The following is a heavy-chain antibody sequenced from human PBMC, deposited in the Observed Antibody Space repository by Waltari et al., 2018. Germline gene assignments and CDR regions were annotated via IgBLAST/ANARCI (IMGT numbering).Heavy chain of an antibody. CDR2: ISGSGNDT. V-gene: IGHV3-23*01. J-gene: IGHJ4*02. D-gene: IGHD3-16*01. CDR1: GIPFSPYA. CDR3: AKALGIMGFDC. Sequence: DVQLLESGGGVVQRGGSLRVACTASGIPFSPYAMAWVRQGLGQGGEWVSTISGSGNDTYYADSVKGRFTISRDNSKNTVFLQMNMLRVEDTANYYCAKALGIMGFDCWGQGTLVAVAS.